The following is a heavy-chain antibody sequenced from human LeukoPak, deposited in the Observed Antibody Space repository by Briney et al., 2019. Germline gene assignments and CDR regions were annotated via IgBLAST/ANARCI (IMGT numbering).Heavy chain of an antibody. J-gene: IGHJ4*02. CDR2: IKRNGSGK. Sequence: PGGSLRLSCAASGFTFSSYWMNWVRQAPGKGLEWVTTIKRNGSGKYYTDSVKGRFTISRDNSKNSLYLQMDSLRAEDKAVYYCARGSDWNSHDYWRQGTLVTVSS. CDR3: ARGSDWNSHDY. CDR1: GFTFSSYW. V-gene: IGHV3-7*01. D-gene: IGHD1-7*01.